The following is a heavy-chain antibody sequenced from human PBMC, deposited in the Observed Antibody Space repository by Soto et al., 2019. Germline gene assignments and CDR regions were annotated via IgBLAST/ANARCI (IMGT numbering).Heavy chain of an antibody. V-gene: IGHV3-66*01. CDR3: ARETSARIICRRWVPFDP. CDR2: IYSGGST. J-gene: IGHJ5*02. CDR1: GFTVSSNY. D-gene: IGHD6-6*01. Sequence: GGSLRLSCAASGFTVSSNYMSWVRQAPGKGLEWVSVIYSGGSTYYADSVKGRFTISRDNSKNTLYLQMNSLRAEDTAVYYCARETSARIICRRWVPFDPWGQGTLVTGSS.